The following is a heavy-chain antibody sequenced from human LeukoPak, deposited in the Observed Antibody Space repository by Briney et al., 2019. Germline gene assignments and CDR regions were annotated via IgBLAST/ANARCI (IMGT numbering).Heavy chain of an antibody. V-gene: IGHV4-34*01. CDR3: ARVRRSSSWYRGNNWFDP. D-gene: IGHD6-13*01. Sequence: SETLSLTCAVYGGSFSGYYWSWIRQPPGKGLEWIGEINHSGSTNYNPSLKSRVTMSVDTSKNQFSLKLSSVTAADTAVYYCARVRRSSSWYRGNNWFDPWGQGTLVTVSS. J-gene: IGHJ5*02. CDR2: INHSGST. CDR1: GGSFSGYY.